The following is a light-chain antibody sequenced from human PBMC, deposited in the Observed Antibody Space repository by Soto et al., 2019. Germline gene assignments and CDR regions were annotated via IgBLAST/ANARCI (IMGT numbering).Light chain of an antibody. J-gene: IGKJ4*01. Sequence: DIQMTQYPSTLSASVGDRVTITCRASQSISSWLAWYPQKPGKAPKLLIYDASSLESRVPSRYSGSGSGTEFTLTISSLQPDDYATYYFQQYNSYPLTFGGGTKVEIK. V-gene: IGKV1-5*01. CDR2: DAS. CDR3: QQYNSYPLT. CDR1: QSISSW.